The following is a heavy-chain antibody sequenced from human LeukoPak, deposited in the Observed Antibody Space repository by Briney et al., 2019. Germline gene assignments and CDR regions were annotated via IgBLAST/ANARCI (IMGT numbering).Heavy chain of an antibody. D-gene: IGHD4-17*01. CDR2: TYYRSKWYN. V-gene: IGHV6-1*01. CDR3: ARDATTVTKYNWFDP. Sequence: SQTLSLTCAISGDSVSSNSAAWNWIRQSPSRGLEWLGRTYYRSKWYNDYAVSVKSRITINPDTSKNQFSLKLSSVTAADTAVYYCARDATTVTKYNWFDPWGQGTLVTVSS. J-gene: IGHJ5*02. CDR1: GDSVSSNSAA.